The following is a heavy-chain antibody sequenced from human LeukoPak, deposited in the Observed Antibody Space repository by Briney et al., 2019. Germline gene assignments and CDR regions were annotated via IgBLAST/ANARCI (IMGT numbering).Heavy chain of an antibody. CDR2: IYHSGST. D-gene: IGHD4-23*01. J-gene: IGHJ4*02. Sequence: KASETLSLTCAVSGYSISSGYYWGWIRQPPGKGLEWIGSIYHSGSTYYNPSLKSRVTISVDTSKNQFSLQLSSVTAADTAVYYCARDYPNYGGNSGLFDYWGQGTLVTVSS. V-gene: IGHV4-38-2*02. CDR1: GYSISSGYY. CDR3: ARDYPNYGGNSGLFDY.